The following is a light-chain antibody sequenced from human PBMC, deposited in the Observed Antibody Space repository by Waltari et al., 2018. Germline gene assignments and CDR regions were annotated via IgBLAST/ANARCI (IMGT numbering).Light chain of an antibody. CDR3: QHYVRLPAT. V-gene: IGKV3-20*01. Sequence: EIVFTQSPGTLSLSPGERATLSCRASQSVGGTLACYQQNPGQAPSLLLYGASIRAPGTPDRFSGTGSGTDFSLTISRLEPEDFAVYYCQHYVRLPATFGQGTKVEIK. CDR2: GAS. CDR1: QSVGGT. J-gene: IGKJ1*01.